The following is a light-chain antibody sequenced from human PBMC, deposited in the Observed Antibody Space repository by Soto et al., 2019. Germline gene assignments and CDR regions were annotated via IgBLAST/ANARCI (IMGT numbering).Light chain of an antibody. Sequence: DIRMTQSPSSVSASVGDRVTITCRASQGINKWLAWYQQKPGTAPKLLIYSASSLQSRVPSRFSGSGSGTDFTLTISSLQPEDVATYYCQQANTFALTFGGGTKVDIK. CDR3: QQANTFALT. CDR1: QGINKW. V-gene: IGKV1-12*01. J-gene: IGKJ4*01. CDR2: SAS.